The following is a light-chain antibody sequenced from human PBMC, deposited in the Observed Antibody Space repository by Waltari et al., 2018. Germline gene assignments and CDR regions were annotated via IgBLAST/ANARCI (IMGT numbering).Light chain of an antibody. CDR3: SSYTTSNTWV. CDR2: AVN. CDR1: SSDVGVHNY. V-gene: IGLV2-14*03. Sequence: QSALTQPASVSGSPGQSITISCTGTSSDVGVHNYVSWYQQHPGKAPKLMIYAVNKRPYGVSDRFSGSRSGNTASLTITGLQAEDEADYFCSSYTTSNTWVFGGGTKLTVL. J-gene: IGLJ3*02.